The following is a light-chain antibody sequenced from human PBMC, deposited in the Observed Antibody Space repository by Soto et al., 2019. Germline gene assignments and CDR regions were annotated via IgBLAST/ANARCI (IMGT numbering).Light chain of an antibody. CDR2: DVT. CDR1: FSDVGPHDY. J-gene: IGLJ1*01. V-gene: IGLV2-14*03. Sequence: QSALTQPASVPGSPGQSITISCTGSFSDVGPHDYVSWYQQHPGKAPKLVIYDVTNRPSGVSSRFSGSKSGNTASLTISGLQAEDEADYYCCSYTTSSTYVFGTGTKVT. CDR3: CSYTTSSTYV.